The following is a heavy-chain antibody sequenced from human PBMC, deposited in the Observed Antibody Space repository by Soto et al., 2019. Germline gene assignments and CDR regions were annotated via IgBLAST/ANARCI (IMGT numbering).Heavy chain of an antibody. V-gene: IGHV5-10-1*01. CDR3: ARPKGETDPRYYYYGMDV. D-gene: IGHD2-21*01. J-gene: IGHJ6*02. Sequence: PGESLKISCKGSGYSFTSYWISWVRQMPGKGLEWMGRIDPSDSYTNYSPSFQGHVTISADKSISTAYLQWSSLKASDTAMYYCARPKGETDPRYYYYGMDVWGQGTTVTVS. CDR2: IDPSDSYT. CDR1: GYSFTSYW.